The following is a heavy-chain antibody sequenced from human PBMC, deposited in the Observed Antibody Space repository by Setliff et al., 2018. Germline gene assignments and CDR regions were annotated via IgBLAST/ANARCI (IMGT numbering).Heavy chain of an antibody. J-gene: IGHJ6*03. V-gene: IGHV1-69*05. CDR3: AREGVDTRSSTDYRYYMDV. D-gene: IGHD5-18*01. Sequence: ASVKVSCKASGGTFSSYGISWVRQAPGQGLEWMGGTIPMFGSTKYAQKFQERVTIIKDESTSTAYMEVSSLRTEDTAVYYCAREGVDTRSSTDYRYYMDVWGKGTTVTVSS. CDR2: TIPMFGST. CDR1: GGTFSSYG.